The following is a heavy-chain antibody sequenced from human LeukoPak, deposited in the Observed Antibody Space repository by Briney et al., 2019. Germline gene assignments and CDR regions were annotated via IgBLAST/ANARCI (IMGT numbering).Heavy chain of an antibody. D-gene: IGHD5-18*01. CDR1: GGSISSSSYY. J-gene: IGHJ3*02. CDR3: ARQGYSYAQDITDAFDI. CDR2: IYYSGST. V-gene: IGHV4-39*01. Sequence: SETLSLTCTVSGGSISSSSYYWGWIRQPPGKGLEWIGSIYYSGSTYYNPSLKSRVTISVDTSKNQFSLKLSSVTAADTAVYYCARQGYSYAQDITDAFDIWGQGTMVTVSS.